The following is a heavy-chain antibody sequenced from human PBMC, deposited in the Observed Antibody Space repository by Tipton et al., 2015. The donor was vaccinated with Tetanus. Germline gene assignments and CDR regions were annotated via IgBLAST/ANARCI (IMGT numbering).Heavy chain of an antibody. D-gene: IGHD7-27*01. V-gene: IGHV3-7*01. CDR2: IKEDGSEK. CDR3: ARITGDRSFDL. J-gene: IGHJ2*01. CDR1: GFTFSDYY. Sequence: SLRLSCAASGFTFSDYYMTWIRQAPGKGLEWLANIKEDGSEKYYVDPVKGRFTISRDNAKNSLYLQMNSLRAEDTAMYYCARITGDRSFDLWGRGTQVTVSS.